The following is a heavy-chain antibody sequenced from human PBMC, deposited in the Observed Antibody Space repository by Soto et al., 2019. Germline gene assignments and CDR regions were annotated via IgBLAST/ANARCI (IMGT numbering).Heavy chain of an antibody. CDR2: MNPNSGNT. CDR1: GYTFTSYD. Sequence: QVQLVQSGAEVKKPGASVKVSCKASGYTFTSYDINWVRQATGQGLEWMRWMNPNSGNTGYAQKFQGRVTMTRNTSISTAYMELSSLRSEDTAVYYCARGGVFFFAALTNPFDYWGLGTLVTVSS. D-gene: IGHD3-10*01. CDR3: ARGGVFFFAALTNPFDY. V-gene: IGHV1-8*01. J-gene: IGHJ4*02.